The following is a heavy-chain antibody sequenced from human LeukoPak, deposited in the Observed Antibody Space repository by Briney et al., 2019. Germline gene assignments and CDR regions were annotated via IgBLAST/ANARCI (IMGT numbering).Heavy chain of an antibody. J-gene: IGHJ4*02. CDR3: AKDRTYYYDRSGPYYFDY. CDR2: ISGSGGST. D-gene: IGHD3-22*01. Sequence: PGGSLRLSCAASGFTFSSYAMSWVRQAPGKGLEWVSAISGSGGSTYYADSVKGRFTISRDNSKNTLYLQMNSLRAEDTAVYYCAKDRTYYYDRSGPYYFDYWGQGTLVTVSS. CDR1: GFTFSSYA. V-gene: IGHV3-23*01.